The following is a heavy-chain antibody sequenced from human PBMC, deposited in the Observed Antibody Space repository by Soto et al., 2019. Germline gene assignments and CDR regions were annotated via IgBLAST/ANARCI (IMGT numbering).Heavy chain of an antibody. CDR2: IKQDGSEK. CDR1: GFTFSSYW. CDR3: ARAKNSIVVVPAAPRRGLDV. D-gene: IGHD2-2*01. Sequence: PGGSLRLSCAASGFTFSSYWMSWVRQAPGKGLEWVANIKQDGSEKYYVDSVKGRFTISRDNAKNSLYLQMNSLRAEDTAVYYCARAKNSIVVVPAAPRRGLDVWGQGTTVTVSS. V-gene: IGHV3-7*03. J-gene: IGHJ6*02.